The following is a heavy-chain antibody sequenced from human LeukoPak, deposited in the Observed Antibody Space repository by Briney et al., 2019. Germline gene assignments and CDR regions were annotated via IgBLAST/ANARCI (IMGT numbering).Heavy chain of an antibody. CDR3: ARVRDGYNDAYGI. Sequence: GASVKVSCKTSGYTFTSYNLHWVRQAPGQRLEWMGIIKPSGDHTNYAQKFQDRVTMTRDTSASTLYMELSSLKSEDTAVYYCARVRDGYNDAYGIWGQGTMVTVTS. CDR2: IKPSGDHT. V-gene: IGHV1-46*01. CDR1: GYTFTSYN. J-gene: IGHJ3*02. D-gene: IGHD5-24*01.